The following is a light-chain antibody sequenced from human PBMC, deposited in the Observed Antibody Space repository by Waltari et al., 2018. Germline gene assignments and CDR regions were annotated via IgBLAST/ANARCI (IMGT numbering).Light chain of an antibody. J-gene: IGLJ3*02. CDR1: SSDVGAYNY. V-gene: IGLV2-14*03. Sequence: QSTLTQPASVSGSPGQSITISCTGSSSDVGAYNYVSWYKQYPNKAPKLIIYDVTERPSGVPDRFSGSKSGNTASLTISGLQAEDEADYYCSSYTSSSTWVFGGGTKLTVL. CDR3: SSYTSSSTWV. CDR2: DVT.